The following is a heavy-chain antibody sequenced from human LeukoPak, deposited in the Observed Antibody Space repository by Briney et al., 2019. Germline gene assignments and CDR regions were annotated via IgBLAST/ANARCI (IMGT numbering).Heavy chain of an antibody. V-gene: IGHV1-58*02. J-gene: IGHJ3*01. Sequence: SVKVSCKASGFTFTSSAMQWVRQARGQRLEWIGWIVVGSGNTNYAQKFQERVTITRDMSTSTAYMELSSLRSEDTAVYYCARLRDGSYGETFDFWGPGTMVTVSS. D-gene: IGHD1-26*01. CDR1: GFTFTSSA. CDR3: ARLRDGSYGETFDF. CDR2: IVVGSGNT.